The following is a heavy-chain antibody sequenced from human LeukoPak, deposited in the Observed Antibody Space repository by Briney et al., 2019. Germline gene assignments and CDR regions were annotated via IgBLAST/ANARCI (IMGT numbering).Heavy chain of an antibody. CDR3: ARGSYYYDSSAYYSPSYYFDY. V-gene: IGHV3-74*03. J-gene: IGHJ4*02. Sequence: GGSLRLSCAASGFTFSSSWMHWVRQAPGKGLVWVSHINSDGSNTKYADSVKGRFTISRDNSKNTLYLQMNSLRAEDTAVYHCARGSYYYDSSAYYSPSYYFDYWGQGTLVTVSS. CDR2: INSDGSNT. CDR1: GFTFSSSW. D-gene: IGHD3-22*01.